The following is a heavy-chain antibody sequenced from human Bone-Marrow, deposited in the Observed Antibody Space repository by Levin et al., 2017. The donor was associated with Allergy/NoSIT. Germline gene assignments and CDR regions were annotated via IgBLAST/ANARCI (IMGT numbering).Heavy chain of an antibody. Sequence: LSLTCAASGFTFSNSYMSWIRQAPGKGLEWVSYISTSGTYTNYADSVKGRFTISRDNAKNSLYLQMNSLTAEDTAVYYCAQAGDNWNPSSVDSWGQGTRVTVSA. D-gene: IGHD1-20*01. V-gene: IGHV3-11*06. J-gene: IGHJ4*02. CDR3: AQAGDNWNPSSVDS. CDR1: GFTFSNSY. CDR2: ISTSGTYT.